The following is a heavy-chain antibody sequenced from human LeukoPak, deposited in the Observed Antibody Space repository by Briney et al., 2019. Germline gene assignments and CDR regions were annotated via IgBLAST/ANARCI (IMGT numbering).Heavy chain of an antibody. J-gene: IGHJ3*02. Sequence: GRSLRLSCAASGFTFSSYGMHWVRQAPGKGLEWVSTISGSGVSTYYADSVKGRFTISRDNSKNTLYLQMNCLRAEDTAVYYCALHGGSIWGQGTMVTVSS. CDR2: ISGSGVST. CDR3: ALHGGSI. V-gene: IGHV3-23*01. CDR1: GFTFSSYG. D-gene: IGHD6-25*01.